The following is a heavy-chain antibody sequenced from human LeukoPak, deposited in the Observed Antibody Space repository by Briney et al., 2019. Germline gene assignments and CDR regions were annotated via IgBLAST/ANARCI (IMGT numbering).Heavy chain of an antibody. Sequence: GASVKVSCKASGYTFTSYGISWVRQAPGQGLEWMGWISAYNGNTNYAQKLQGRVTMTTDTSTSTAYMELRSLRSDDTAVYYCARGVGVDYYDSSGLAPLMNYWGQGTLVTVSS. CDR1: GYTFTSYG. CDR2: ISAYNGNT. J-gene: IGHJ4*02. V-gene: IGHV1-18*01. D-gene: IGHD3-22*01. CDR3: ARGVGVDYYDSSGLAPLMNY.